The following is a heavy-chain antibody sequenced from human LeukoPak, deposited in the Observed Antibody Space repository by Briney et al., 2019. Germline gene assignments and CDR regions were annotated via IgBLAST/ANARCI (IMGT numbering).Heavy chain of an antibody. CDR3: ARMNYYDSSDNWFDP. Sequence: ASVKVSCKASGYTFTSYDINWVRQATGQGLEWMGWMNPNSGNTGYAQKFQGRVTISRNTSISTAYMELSSLRSEDTAVYYCARMNYYDSSDNWFDPWGQGTLVTVSS. V-gene: IGHV1-8*01. D-gene: IGHD3-10*01. CDR2: MNPNSGNT. J-gene: IGHJ5*02. CDR1: GYTFTSYD.